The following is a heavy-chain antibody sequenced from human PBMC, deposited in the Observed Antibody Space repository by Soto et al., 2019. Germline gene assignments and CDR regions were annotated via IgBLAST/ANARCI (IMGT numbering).Heavy chain of an antibody. Sequence: PGGSLRLSCTTSGFTFGEYAMSWSRQAPGKGLEWVGVIRSKAYGGTTDYAASVKGRFTISRDDSKSIAYLQMNSLKSEDTGVYYCTKYTYTSRYAYYGMDVWGHGTTVTVSS. CDR2: IRSKAYGGTT. D-gene: IGHD6-13*01. V-gene: IGHV3-49*03. J-gene: IGHJ6*02. CDR1: GFTFGEYA. CDR3: TKYTYTSRYAYYGMDV.